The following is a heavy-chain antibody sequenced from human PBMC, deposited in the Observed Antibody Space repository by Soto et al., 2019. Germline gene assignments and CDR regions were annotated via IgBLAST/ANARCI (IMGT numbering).Heavy chain of an antibody. Sequence: QVKLVESGGGVVQPGRSLRLSCAASGFAFSSHAMHWVRQAPGKGLEWVAVISYDGSNKYYADSVKGRFTISRDNSKNTLYLQMNILRAEDTAVYYCARDLSGSGDWGQGTLVTVSS. CDR1: GFAFSSHA. CDR3: ARDLSGSGD. CDR2: ISYDGSNK. V-gene: IGHV3-30-3*01. D-gene: IGHD3-10*01. J-gene: IGHJ4*02.